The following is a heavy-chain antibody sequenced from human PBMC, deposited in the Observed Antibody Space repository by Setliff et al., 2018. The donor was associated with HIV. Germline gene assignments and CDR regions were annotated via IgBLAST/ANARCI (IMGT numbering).Heavy chain of an antibody. CDR3: VLYSTGASRFDY. V-gene: IGHV1-69-2*01. CDR1: GYTFIDKY. CDR2: IDPEKDET. D-gene: IGHD2-8*01. Sequence: ASVKVSCKASGYTFIDKYMHWVRQAPGKGLHWMGRIDPEKDETKYSQKFQVRFTMTADRSTDTAYMELSGLRSEDTAIYYCVLYSTGASRFDYWGQGTLVTVSS. J-gene: IGHJ4*02.